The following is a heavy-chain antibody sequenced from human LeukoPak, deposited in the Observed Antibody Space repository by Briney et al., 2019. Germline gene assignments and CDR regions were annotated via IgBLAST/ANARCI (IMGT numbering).Heavy chain of an antibody. D-gene: IGHD2-15*01. V-gene: IGHV4-61*02. CDR2: IYTSGST. J-gene: IGHJ6*03. Sequence: SETLSLTCTVSGGSISSGSYYWSWIRQPAGKGLEWIGRIYTSGSTNYNPSLKSRVTMSVDTSKNQFSLKLSSVTAADTAVYYCARDLGCSGGSCWSYYYMDVWGKGTTVTISS. CDR3: ARDLGCSGGSCWSYYYMDV. CDR1: GGSISSGSYY.